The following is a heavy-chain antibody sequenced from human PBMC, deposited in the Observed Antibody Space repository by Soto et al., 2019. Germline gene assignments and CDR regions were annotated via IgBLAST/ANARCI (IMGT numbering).Heavy chain of an antibody. V-gene: IGHV4-61*03. J-gene: IGHJ6*02. CDR2: IHHSGAT. CDR1: GGSVSSFSYY. Sequence: VQLQESGPGLVKASETLSLLCSVSGGSVSSFSYYWSWIRQPPARRPEWIGYIHHSGATRYNPSLNDRDSITLDSSKNHFALKLNSVTAADTAVYYCARDHDMFDSPPRSPQFYHGMDVWGQGTTVIVSS. D-gene: IGHD3-10*02. CDR3: ARDHDMFDSPPRSPQFYHGMDV.